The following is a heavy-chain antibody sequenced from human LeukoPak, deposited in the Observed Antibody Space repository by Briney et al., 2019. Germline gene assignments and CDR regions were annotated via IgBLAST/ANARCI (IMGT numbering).Heavy chain of an antibody. Sequence: PGGSLRLSCAASGFTFSSYEMNWVSQAPGKGLEWVSYISSSGSTIYYADSVKGRFTISRDNAKNSLYLQMNSLRAEDTAVYYCASFSGYKGPWGQGTLVTVSS. D-gene: IGHD5-12*01. V-gene: IGHV3-48*03. CDR3: ASFSGYKGP. CDR2: ISSSGSTI. CDR1: GFTFSSYE. J-gene: IGHJ5*02.